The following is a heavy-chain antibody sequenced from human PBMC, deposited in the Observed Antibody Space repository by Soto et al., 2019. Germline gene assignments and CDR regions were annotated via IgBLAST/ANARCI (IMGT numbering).Heavy chain of an antibody. V-gene: IGHV3-23*01. J-gene: IGHJ6*02. Sequence: PGGSLSISCAASGFPFSSYAMSLVRPAPGKGLEWVSAISGSGGSTYYADSVKGRFTISRDNSKNTLYLQMNSLRAEDTVVYYCAKDPVLRFLEWSTPGGYGMDVWGQGTTVTVSS. CDR2: ISGSGGST. D-gene: IGHD3-3*01. CDR1: GFPFSSYA. CDR3: AKDPVLRFLEWSTPGGYGMDV.